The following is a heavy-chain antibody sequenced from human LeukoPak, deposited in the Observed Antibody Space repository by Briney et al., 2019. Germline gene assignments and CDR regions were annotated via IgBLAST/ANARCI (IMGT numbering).Heavy chain of an antibody. CDR2: INHSGST. CDR3: ASLPIAAAGTWTYYFDY. D-gene: IGHD6-13*01. J-gene: IGHJ4*02. V-gene: IGHV4-34*01. Sequence: SETLSLTCAVYGGSFSGYYGSWIRQPPGKGLEWIGAINHSGSTNYNPSLKSRVTISVDTSKNQFSLKLSSVTAADTAVYYCASLPIAAAGTWTYYFDYWGQGTLVTVSS. CDR1: GGSFSGYY.